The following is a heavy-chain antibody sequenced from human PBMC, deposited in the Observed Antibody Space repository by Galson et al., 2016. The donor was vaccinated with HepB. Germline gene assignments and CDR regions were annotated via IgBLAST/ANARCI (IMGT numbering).Heavy chain of an antibody. Sequence: SCKASGGTFSTYAITWVRQAPGQGLEWMGGIIPIFGTANYAQKFQDRVTITADESTTTAYTELSSLRSGGTAVYYCARASLPYQLLGTFDIWGQGTMVTVSS. V-gene: IGHV1-69*01. J-gene: IGHJ3*02. CDR1: GGTFSTYA. D-gene: IGHD2-2*01. CDR2: IIPIFGTA. CDR3: ARASLPYQLLGTFDI.